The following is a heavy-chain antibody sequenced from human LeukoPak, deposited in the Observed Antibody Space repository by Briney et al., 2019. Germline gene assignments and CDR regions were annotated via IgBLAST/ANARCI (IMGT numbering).Heavy chain of an antibody. Sequence: LPGRSLRLSCAASGFTFSSYAMHWVRQAPGKGLEWVAVISYDGSNKYYADSVKGRFTISRDNSKNTLYLQMNSLRAEDTAVYYCARDLQQRPRGAFDIWGQGTMVTVSS. D-gene: IGHD6-13*01. CDR2: ISYDGSNK. J-gene: IGHJ3*02. CDR3: ARDLQQRPRGAFDI. V-gene: IGHV3-30-3*01. CDR1: GFTFSSYA.